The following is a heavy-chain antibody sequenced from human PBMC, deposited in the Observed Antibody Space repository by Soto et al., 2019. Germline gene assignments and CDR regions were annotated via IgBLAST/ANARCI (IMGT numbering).Heavy chain of an antibody. CDR2: ISWNSGSI. V-gene: IGHV3-9*01. CDR1: GFTFDDYA. CDR3: AKGIGYSSSAGVYYYYGMDV. Sequence: EVQLVESGGGLVQPGRSLRLSCAASGFTFDDYAMHWVRQAPGKGLEWVSGISWNSGSIGYADSVKGRFTISRDNAKNYLYLQMNSLRAEDTALYYCAKGIGYSSSAGVYYYYGMDVWGQGTTVTVSS. J-gene: IGHJ6*02. D-gene: IGHD6-6*01.